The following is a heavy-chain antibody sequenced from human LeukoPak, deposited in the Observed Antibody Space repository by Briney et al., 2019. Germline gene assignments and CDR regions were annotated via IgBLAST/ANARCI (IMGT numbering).Heavy chain of an antibody. J-gene: IGHJ4*02. Sequence: GTSLRLSRAASGFTFTSYTMHWVRQPPGQGLEWVAATSYDGGNRYYADYVKGRFTISRDNSNNTLFLQMKSLRPEDTAVYFCARKSLWFKYYDYWGQGIWVTVSS. V-gene: IGHV3-30*01. D-gene: IGHD2-21*01. CDR1: GFTFTSYT. CDR2: TSYDGGNR. CDR3: ARKSLWFKYYDY.